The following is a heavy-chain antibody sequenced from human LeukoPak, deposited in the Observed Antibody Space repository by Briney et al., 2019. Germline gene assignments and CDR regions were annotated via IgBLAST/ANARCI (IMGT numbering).Heavy chain of an antibody. D-gene: IGHD6-19*01. J-gene: IGHJ4*02. CDR1: GFTFRTYG. CDR3: AKDDALYSSGWYVRGDFGY. Sequence: SGGCLRLSCAASGFTFRTYGIHWGRQAPGKGPEWVAVISYDGTNKYYADSVKGRFTISRDNSKNTLYLQMNSLRAEDTAVYYCAKDDALYSSGWYVRGDFGYWGQGILVTVSS. CDR2: ISYDGTNK. V-gene: IGHV3-30*18.